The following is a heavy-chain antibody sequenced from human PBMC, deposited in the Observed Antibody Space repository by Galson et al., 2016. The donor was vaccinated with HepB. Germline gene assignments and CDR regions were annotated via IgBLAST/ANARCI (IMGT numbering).Heavy chain of an antibody. CDR1: GGSIKAYY. J-gene: IGHJ4*02. CDR3: ARVSAGTYFDY. CDR2: VFHTGRF. D-gene: IGHD1-14*01. Sequence: LTCNVSGGSIKAYYWAWIRQPPGKGLEWIGNVFHTGRFNYNPSLKSRVTISFDTSKSQISLMLGSMAAADTAVYFCARVSAGTYFDYWGQGTLGTVSS. V-gene: IGHV4-59*01.